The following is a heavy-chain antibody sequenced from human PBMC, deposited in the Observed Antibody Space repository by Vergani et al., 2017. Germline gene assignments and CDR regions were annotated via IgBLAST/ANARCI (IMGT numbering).Heavy chain of an antibody. Sequence: EVQLLDFGGGLVQPGGSLRLSCAASGFTFNIYAMSWVRQAPGKGLEWVSGISASGGSTYYADSVRGRFTISRDNSKNTLYLQMNSLRAEDTAVYFCAKGLDWRVVRGDFYYWGQGTLVTVSS. CDR3: AKGLDWRVVRGDFYY. J-gene: IGHJ4*02. CDR1: GFTFNIYA. CDR2: ISASGGST. D-gene: IGHD3-3*01. V-gene: IGHV3-23*01.